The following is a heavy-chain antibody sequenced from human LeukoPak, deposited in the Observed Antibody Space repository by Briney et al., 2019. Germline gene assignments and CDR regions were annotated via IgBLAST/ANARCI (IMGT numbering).Heavy chain of an antibody. CDR2: VNPNSGDT. D-gene: IGHD4/OR15-4a*01. CDR1: GYTFTAYY. Sequence: AASVKVSCKASGYTFTAYYMHWVRQAPGQGLEWMGWVNPNSGDTNYAQKFQGRVTLTRDTSITTGDLERLRLKSDDTAVYYCERVDGASALHFDDWGEGSLVTVSS. CDR3: ERVDGASALHFDD. J-gene: IGHJ4*02. V-gene: IGHV1-2*02.